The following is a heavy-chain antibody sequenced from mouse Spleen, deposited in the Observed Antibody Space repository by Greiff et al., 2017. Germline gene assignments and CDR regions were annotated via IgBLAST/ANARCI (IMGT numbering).Heavy chain of an antibody. V-gene: IGHV2-4-1*01. Sequence: VKVVESGPGLVAPSQSLSITCTVSGFSLTNYAVHWVRQSPGKGLEWLGVIWSDGSTDYNAAFISRLSISKDNSKSQVFFKMNSLQADDTAIYYCARNIYYYGSSPFAYWGQGTLVTVSA. CDR2: IWSDGST. D-gene: IGHD1-1*01. J-gene: IGHJ3*01. CDR1: GFSLTNYA. CDR3: ARNIYYYGSSPFAY.